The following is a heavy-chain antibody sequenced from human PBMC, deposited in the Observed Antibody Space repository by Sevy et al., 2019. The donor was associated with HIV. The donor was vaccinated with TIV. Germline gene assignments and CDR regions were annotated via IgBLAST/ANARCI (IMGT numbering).Heavy chain of an antibody. D-gene: IGHD2-15*01. CDR3: VSEIGGSGSY. Sequence: GGSLRLSCEASGFTFSTYWLTWVRQVPGKGLEWVTNINQDGSKKYFVDSVKGRFTISRDNAKNSVYLQMNSLRADDTAVYYRVSEIGGSGSYWGQGTLVPVSS. J-gene: IGHJ4*02. V-gene: IGHV3-7*03. CDR1: GFTFSTYW. CDR2: INQDGSKK.